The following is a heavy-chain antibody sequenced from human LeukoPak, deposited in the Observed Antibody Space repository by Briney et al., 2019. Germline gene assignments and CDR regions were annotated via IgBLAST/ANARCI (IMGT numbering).Heavy chain of an antibody. CDR1: GFTFSSYW. CDR2: IKQDGSEK. V-gene: IGHV3-7*03. CDR3: ARVISAYCSGGSCWGAFDI. J-gene: IGHJ3*02. D-gene: IGHD2-15*01. Sequence: GGSLRLSCSASGFTFSSYWMTWVRQAPGKRLEWVANIKQDGSEKHCVDSVKGRFTISRDNAKNSLYLQMNSLRAEDTAVYYCARVISAYCSGGSCWGAFDIWGQGTMVTVSS.